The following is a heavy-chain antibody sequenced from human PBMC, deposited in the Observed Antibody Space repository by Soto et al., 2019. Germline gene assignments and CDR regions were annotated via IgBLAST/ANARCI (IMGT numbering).Heavy chain of an antibody. CDR2: ISAYNGNT. CDR1: GYTFTSYG. J-gene: IGHJ6*03. D-gene: IGHD2-8*01. Sequence: QVQLVQSGAEVKKPGASVKVSCKASGYTFTSYGITWGRQAPGQGRQWMGWISAYNGNTNYAQKVQGRVTMTKDTSTSTAYMERRSRRSDDPAVYYCAEVQGAWSHYYYYMDVWGKGNTVNVSS. CDR3: AEVQGAWSHYYYYMDV. V-gene: IGHV1-18*01.